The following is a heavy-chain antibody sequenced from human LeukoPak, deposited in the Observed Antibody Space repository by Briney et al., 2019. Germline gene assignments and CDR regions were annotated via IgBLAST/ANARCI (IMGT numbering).Heavy chain of an antibody. CDR2: INHSGTT. J-gene: IGHJ4*02. V-gene: IGHV4-38-2*02. CDR3: ARLLWFGETNGDY. D-gene: IGHD3-10*01. Sequence: SETLSLTCTVSGYSISSGYFWGWIRQPPGKGLEWIGEINHSGTTNYNPSLKSRVTISVDTSKDQFSLKLSSVTAADTAVYYCARLLWFGETNGDYWGQGTLVTVSS. CDR1: GYSISSGYF.